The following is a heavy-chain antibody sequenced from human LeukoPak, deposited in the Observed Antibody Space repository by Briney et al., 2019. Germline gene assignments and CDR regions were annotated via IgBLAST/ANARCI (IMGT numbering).Heavy chain of an antibody. D-gene: IGHD2-2*01. CDR2: NIPILGIA. Sequence: EASVKVSCKASGGTFSSYAISWVRQAPGQGLEWMGRNIPILGIANYAQKFQGRVMITADKSTSTAYMELSSLRSEDTAVYYCASSHGNLSVGPAALVDYWGQGTLVTVSS. CDR3: ASSHGNLSVGPAALVDY. J-gene: IGHJ4*02. V-gene: IGHV1-69*04. CDR1: GGTFSSYA.